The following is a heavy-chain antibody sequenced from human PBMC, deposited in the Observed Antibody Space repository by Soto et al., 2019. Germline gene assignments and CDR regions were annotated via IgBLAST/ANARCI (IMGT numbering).Heavy chain of an antibody. CDR3: AKDRVATIEIDY. CDR1: GFTFSSYA. CDR2: ISGSGGST. J-gene: IGHJ4*02. Sequence: LRLSCAASGFTFSSYAMSWVRQAPGKGLEWVSAISGSGGSTYYADSVKGRFTISRDNSKNTLYLQMNSLRAEDTAVYYCAKDRVATIEIDYWGQGTLVTVSS. D-gene: IGHD5-12*01. V-gene: IGHV3-23*01.